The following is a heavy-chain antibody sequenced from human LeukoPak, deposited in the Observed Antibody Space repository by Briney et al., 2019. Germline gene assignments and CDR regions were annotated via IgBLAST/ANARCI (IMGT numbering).Heavy chain of an antibody. CDR3: ARGIAAPGRDY. V-gene: IGHV3-74*01. Sequence: GGSLRLSCAVSGFTFSSYWMHWVRQAPGKELVWVSRINSDGSSTSYADSVKGRFTISRDNAKNTLYLQMNSLRAEDTAVYYCARGIAAPGRDYWGQGTLVTVSS. J-gene: IGHJ4*02. CDR1: GFTFSSYW. CDR2: INSDGSST. D-gene: IGHD6-13*01.